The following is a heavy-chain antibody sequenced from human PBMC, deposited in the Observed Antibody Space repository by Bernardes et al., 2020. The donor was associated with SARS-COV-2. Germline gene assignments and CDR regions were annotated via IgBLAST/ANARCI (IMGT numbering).Heavy chain of an antibody. D-gene: IGHD4-17*01. V-gene: IGHV3-21*01. CDR1: GFTFSSYS. CDR2: ISSSSSYI. CDR3: ARAFDYGDYYYYGMDV. Sequence: GGYLRLSCAASGFTFSSYSMNWVRQAPGKGLEWVSSISSSSSYIYYADSVKGRFTISRDNAKNSLYLQMNSLRAEDTAVYYCARAFDYGDYYYYGMDVWGQGTTVTVSS. J-gene: IGHJ6*02.